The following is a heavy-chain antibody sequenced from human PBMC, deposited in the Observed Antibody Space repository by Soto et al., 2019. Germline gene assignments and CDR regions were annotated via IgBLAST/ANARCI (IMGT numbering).Heavy chain of an antibody. D-gene: IGHD3-3*01. CDR3: ARGGGVGVAGSAAFDM. CDR1: GYPVTAYY. CDR2: INPATGAA. V-gene: IGHV1-2*02. J-gene: IGHJ3*02. Sequence: QLHLVQSGAVVKKPGASVTVSCSASGYPVTAYYMHWVRQAPGRGLEWMGGINPATGAAKYTQTFQGRVTMTRDTTTSIVFMEPSGLTSEDTAVFYCARGGGVGVAGSAAFDMWGQGTLVTVSS.